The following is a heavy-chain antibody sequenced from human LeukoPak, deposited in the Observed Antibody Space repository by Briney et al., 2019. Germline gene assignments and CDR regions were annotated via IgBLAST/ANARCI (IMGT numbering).Heavy chain of an antibody. D-gene: IGHD3-22*01. CDR1: GGSISSYY. Sequence: SETLSLTCTVSGGSISSYYWSWIRQPPGKGLEWIGYIYYSGSTNYNPSLKSRVTISVDMSKSQVSLRLSSVTAADTAIYYCARTYYYDSSGRDAFDIWGQGTMVTVSS. J-gene: IGHJ3*02. CDR3: ARTYYYDSSGRDAFDI. CDR2: IYYSGST. V-gene: IGHV4-59*08.